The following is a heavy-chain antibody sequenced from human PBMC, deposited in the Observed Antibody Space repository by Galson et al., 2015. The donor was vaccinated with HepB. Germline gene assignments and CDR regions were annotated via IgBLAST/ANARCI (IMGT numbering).Heavy chain of an antibody. CDR1: GSTLSNYW. J-gene: IGHJ2*01. V-gene: IGHV3-7*01. CDR3: ARRYFDL. CDR2: IKQDGSEK. Sequence: SLRLSCAASGSTLSNYWMSWVRQAPGKGLEWVANIKQDGSEKYYVDSVKGRFTISRDNAKNSLYLQMNSLRAEDTAVYYCARRYFDLWGRGTLVTVSS.